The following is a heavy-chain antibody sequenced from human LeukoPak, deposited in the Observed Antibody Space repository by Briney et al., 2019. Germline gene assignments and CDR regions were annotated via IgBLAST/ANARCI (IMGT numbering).Heavy chain of an antibody. D-gene: IGHD5-18*01. CDR3: ARAPGYSYGHDY. V-gene: IGHV1-3*01. CDR2: INAGNGNT. J-gene: IGHJ4*02. Sequence: ASVKVSCKASGYTFTSYAMHWVRQAPGQRLEWMGWINAGNGNTKYSQKFQGRVTITRDTSASTAYMELSSLRSEDAAVYYCARAPGYSYGHDYWGQGTLVTVSS. CDR1: GYTFTSYA.